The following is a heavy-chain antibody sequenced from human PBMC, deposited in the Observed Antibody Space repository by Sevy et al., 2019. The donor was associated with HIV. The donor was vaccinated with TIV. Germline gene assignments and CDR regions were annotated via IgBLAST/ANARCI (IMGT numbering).Heavy chain of an antibody. CDR2: ISYDGSKK. J-gene: IGHJ4*02. D-gene: IGHD3-22*01. CDR1: GFTFSSYA. Sequence: GGSLRLSCAASGFTFSSYAMHWVRQAPGKGLEWVAVISYDGSKKYYADSVKGRFTISRDNSKNTLYLQMNSLRAEDTAVYYCARVFRITMTTRFDYWGQGTLVTVSS. CDR3: ARVFRITMTTRFDY. V-gene: IGHV3-30-3*01.